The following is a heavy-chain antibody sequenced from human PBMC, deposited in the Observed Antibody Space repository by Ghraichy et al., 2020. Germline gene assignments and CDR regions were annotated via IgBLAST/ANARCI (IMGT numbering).Heavy chain of an antibody. D-gene: IGHD3-16*01. CDR3: ARDRGGRSGMDV. CDR1: GFTFRRHW. CDR2: IKEDGSET. V-gene: IGHV3-7*01. J-gene: IGHJ6*02. Sequence: GGSLRLSCAASGFTFRRHWMSWVRQAPGKGLEWVAYIKEDGSETYYVDSVKGRFTISRDNAKNSLFVQMNSLRAEDTAVYYCARDRGGRSGMDVWGHGTTVTVSS.